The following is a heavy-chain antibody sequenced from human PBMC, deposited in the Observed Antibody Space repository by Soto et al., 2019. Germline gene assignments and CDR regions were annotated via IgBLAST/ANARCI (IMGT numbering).Heavy chain of an antibody. D-gene: IGHD2-21*02. Sequence: QVQLVQSGAEMKKPGSSVKVSCRSGGDTFSSYTVSWVRQAPGQGLEWMGRVIPVLGVTNYARKFQGRVSSTAEKSTSTANMELRSLRSEDSGVYYCARRRYCGADCYSQYYYGMDVWGQGTTVTVSS. CDR3: ARRRYCGADCYSQYYYGMDV. V-gene: IGHV1-69*02. CDR1: GDTFSSYT. CDR2: VIPVLGVT. J-gene: IGHJ6*02.